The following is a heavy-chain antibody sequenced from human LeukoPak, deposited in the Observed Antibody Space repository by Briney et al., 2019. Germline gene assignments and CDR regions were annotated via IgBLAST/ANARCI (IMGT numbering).Heavy chain of an antibody. D-gene: IGHD4-17*01. J-gene: IGHJ4*02. Sequence: GGSLRLSCAASGFDFNTYTIHWARQAPGKGLEWVSYISSSGSTIYYADSVKGRFTISRDNAKNSLYLQMNSLRAEDTAVYYCARSYGDRAVDYWGQGTLVTVSS. CDR1: GFDFNTYT. V-gene: IGHV3-48*03. CDR2: ISSSGSTI. CDR3: ARSYGDRAVDY.